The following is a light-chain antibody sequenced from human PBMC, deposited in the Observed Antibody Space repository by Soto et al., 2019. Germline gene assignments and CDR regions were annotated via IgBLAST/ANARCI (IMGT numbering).Light chain of an antibody. CDR3: CSYAVSSTWV. V-gene: IGLV2-23*01. Sequence: QSALTQPASVSGSPGQSITISCTGTSSDVGSYNLVSWYQQHPGKAPKLIIYEGNKRPSGVSNRFSGSKSGNTASLTISGLQAEDEADYYCCSYAVSSTWVFGGGTKLTVL. CDR1: SSDVGSYNL. J-gene: IGLJ3*02. CDR2: EGN.